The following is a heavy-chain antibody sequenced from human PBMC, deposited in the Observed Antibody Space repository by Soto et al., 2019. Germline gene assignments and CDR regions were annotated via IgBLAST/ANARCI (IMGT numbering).Heavy chain of an antibody. D-gene: IGHD5-18*01. V-gene: IGHV1-18*01. CDR1: GYTFTSYG. Sequence: QVQLVQSGAEVKKPGASVKVSFKASGYTFTSYGISWVRQAPGQGLEWMGWISAYNGNTNYAQKLQGRVTMTTDTSTRTAYMELRSLRSDDTAVYYCASSLLVGYGLEGESDWGQGTLVTVSS. CDR3: ASSLLVGYGLEGESD. J-gene: IGHJ4*02. CDR2: ISAYNGNT.